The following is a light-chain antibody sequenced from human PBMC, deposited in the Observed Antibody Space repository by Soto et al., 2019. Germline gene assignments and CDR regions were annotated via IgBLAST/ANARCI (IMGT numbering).Light chain of an antibody. Sequence: DIQMTQSPSTLSASLGDRVTITCRASQSIGSWLAWNQQKPGRAPKLLIYKASSLESGVPSRFSGSGSGTEFTLTISSLQPDDFATYFCQQYNSYPWTFGQGTKVEIK. J-gene: IGKJ1*01. CDR3: QQYNSYPWT. CDR2: KAS. CDR1: QSIGSW. V-gene: IGKV1-5*03.